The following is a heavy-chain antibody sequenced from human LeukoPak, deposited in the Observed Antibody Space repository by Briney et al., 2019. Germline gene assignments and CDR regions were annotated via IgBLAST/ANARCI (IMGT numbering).Heavy chain of an antibody. CDR1: GFTFSTYT. J-gene: IGHJ4*02. CDR2: ISNSGGYT. V-gene: IGHV3-23*01. Sequence: GGSLRLSCAAPGFTFSTYTVSWVRQAPGKGLEWVSAISNSGGYTNYADSVKGRFTISRDNSKNTLYLQMKSLRAEDTAVYYCARGWGCGGDCYTYFDSWGRGTLVTVSS. D-gene: IGHD2-21*02. CDR3: ARGWGCGGDCYTYFDS.